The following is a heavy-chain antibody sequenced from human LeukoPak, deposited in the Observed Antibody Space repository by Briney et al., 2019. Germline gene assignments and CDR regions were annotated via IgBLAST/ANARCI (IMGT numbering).Heavy chain of an antibody. CDR3: ARSSQEYAHKELVY. V-gene: IGHV3-33*01. CDR2: IWYDGSNK. Sequence: GGSLRLSCAASGFTFSSYGMHWVRQAPGKGLEWVAVIWYDGSNKYYADSVKGRFTISRDNSKNTLYLQMNSLRAEDTALYYCARSSQEYAHKELVYWGQGTLVTVSS. J-gene: IGHJ4*02. CDR1: GFTFSSYG. D-gene: IGHD2-2*01.